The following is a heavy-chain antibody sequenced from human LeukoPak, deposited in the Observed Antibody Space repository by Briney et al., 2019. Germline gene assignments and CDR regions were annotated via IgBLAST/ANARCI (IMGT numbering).Heavy chain of an antibody. Sequence: SETLSLTCAVYGGSFSGYYWSWIRQPPGKGLEWIGEINHSGSTNYNPSLKSRVTISVDTSKNQFSLKLSSVTAADTAVYYCARAYYQNYFDYWGQGTLVTVSS. J-gene: IGHJ4*02. CDR3: ARAYYQNYFDY. V-gene: IGHV4-34*01. CDR2: INHSGST. D-gene: IGHD3-10*01. CDR1: GGSFSGYY.